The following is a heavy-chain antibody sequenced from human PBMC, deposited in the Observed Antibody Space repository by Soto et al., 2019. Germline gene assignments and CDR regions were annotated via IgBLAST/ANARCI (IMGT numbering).Heavy chain of an antibody. J-gene: IGHJ5*02. Sequence: QVQLVQSGAEVKKPGASVKVSCKASGYTFSTYGFSWVRQAPGQGLEWMGWIGSLNGDTTYAQNFQGRVTMTTDIATTISYMGLRSLRFDATAVYFCARDWRGAEGCDSWCQGTLVTVSP. CDR3: ARDWRGAEGCDS. CDR1: GYTFSTYG. D-gene: IGHD2-21*01. CDR2: IGSLNGDT. V-gene: IGHV1-18*01.